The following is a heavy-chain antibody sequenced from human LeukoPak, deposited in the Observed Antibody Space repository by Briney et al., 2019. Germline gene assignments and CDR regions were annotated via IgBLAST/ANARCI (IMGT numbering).Heavy chain of an antibody. J-gene: IGHJ4*02. CDR1: GFTLIDYN. V-gene: IGHV3-30*02. CDR2: IQFDGTTE. D-gene: IGHD6-19*01. CDR3: ARGPAVALAL. Sequence: GGSLRLSCGASGFTLIDYNMRWVRQAPGKGLECVAFIQFDGTTEYYTDSVKGRSIMARENSKNTLYLQMNSLRGGDAAVYYCARGPAVALALWAQGPRVPVSS.